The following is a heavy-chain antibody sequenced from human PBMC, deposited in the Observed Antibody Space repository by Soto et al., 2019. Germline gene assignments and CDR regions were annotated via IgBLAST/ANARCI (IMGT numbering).Heavy chain of an antibody. J-gene: IGHJ5*02. Sequence: QVQLVQSGAEVKKPGASVKVSCKASGYTFTSYEVNWVRQATGQGLEWMGWMNPNIGNTGYAQKFQGRVTMTRNTSISTAYMELSSLRSEDTAVYYCARARRIAGGGGFDPWGQGTLVTVSS. CDR2: MNPNIGNT. CDR3: ARARRIAGGGGFDP. D-gene: IGHD2-21*01. V-gene: IGHV1-8*01. CDR1: GYTFTSYE.